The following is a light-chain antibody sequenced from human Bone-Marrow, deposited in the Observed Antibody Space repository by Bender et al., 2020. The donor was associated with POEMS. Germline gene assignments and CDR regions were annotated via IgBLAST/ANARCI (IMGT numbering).Light chain of an antibody. V-gene: IGLV3-1*01. J-gene: IGLJ1*01. CDR1: KLGIKY. Sequence: SYDLTQPPSMSVSPGQTARILCSGHKLGIKYTSWYQQKAGQSPVMVIYQDSKRPSGIPERFSGSNSGNTATLTISGTQAMDEADYYCQARDSDFYVFGTGTKVTVL. CDR2: QDS. CDR3: QARDSDFYV.